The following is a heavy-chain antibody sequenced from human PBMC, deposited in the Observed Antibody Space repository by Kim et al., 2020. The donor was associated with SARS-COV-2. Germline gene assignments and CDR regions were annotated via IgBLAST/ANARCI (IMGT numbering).Heavy chain of an antibody. CDR3: ARHGKGGVHYDAQFAH. CDR1: GGSISPYY. CDR2: IYYNGDT. Sequence: SETLSLTCTVSGGSISPYYWSWIRQPPGKGLEWIGEIYYNGDTKYNPALKSRATISLDTSTNQFSPNLNSVTAADTAAYYCARHGKGGVHYDAQFAHGGQGTLVTGSS. V-gene: IGHV4-59*12. J-gene: IGHJ4*02. D-gene: IGHD3-22*01.